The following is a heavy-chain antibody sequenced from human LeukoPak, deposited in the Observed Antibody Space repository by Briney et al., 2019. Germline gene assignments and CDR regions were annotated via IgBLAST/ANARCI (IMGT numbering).Heavy chain of an antibody. J-gene: IGHJ3*02. V-gene: IGHV1-69*05. CDR1: GGTFSSYA. Sequence: GASVKVSCKASGGTFSSYAISWVRQAPGQGLEWMGRIIPIFGTANYAQKFQGRVTITTDESTSTAYMELSSLRSEDTAVYYCAKANYYDSSGHDAFDIWGQGTMVTVSS. D-gene: IGHD3-22*01. CDR3: AKANYYDSSGHDAFDI. CDR2: IIPIFGTA.